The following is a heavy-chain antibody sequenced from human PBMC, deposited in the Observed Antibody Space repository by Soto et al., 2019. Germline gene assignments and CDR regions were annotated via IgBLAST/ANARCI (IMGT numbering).Heavy chain of an antibody. D-gene: IGHD1-7*01. V-gene: IGHV3-23*01. Sequence: HPGGSLRLSCASSGFTFNSYGMTWVRQAPGKGLEWVSFSSATGAGTYYADSVKGRFTISRDNSKNTLYLQMTSLRADDTAVYYCAKDRRAGGNYGFYSDFWGQGALVTVSS. CDR2: SSATGAGT. CDR1: GFTFNSYG. J-gene: IGHJ4*02. CDR3: AKDRRAGGNYGFYSDF.